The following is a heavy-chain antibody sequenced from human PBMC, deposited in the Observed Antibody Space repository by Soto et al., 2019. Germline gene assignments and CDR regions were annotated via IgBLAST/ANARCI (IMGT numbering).Heavy chain of an antibody. CDR2: ISSSSSYI. V-gene: IGHV3-21*01. CDR3: ARDLGVGAITRWYFDY. Sequence: GGSLRLSCAASGFTFSSYSMNWVRQAPGKGLEWVSSISSSSSYIYYADSVKGRFTISRDNAKNSLYLQMNSLRAEDTAVYYCARDLGVGAITRWYFDYWGQGTLVTVSS. J-gene: IGHJ4*02. D-gene: IGHD1-26*01. CDR1: GFTFSSYS.